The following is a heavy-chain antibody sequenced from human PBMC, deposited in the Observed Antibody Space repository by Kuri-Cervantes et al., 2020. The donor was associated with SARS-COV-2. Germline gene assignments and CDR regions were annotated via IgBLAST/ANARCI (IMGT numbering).Heavy chain of an antibody. V-gene: IGHV3-30*04. Sequence: GGSLRLSCAASGFTFSTYALHWVRQAPGKGLEWVAVISHDGSTTFYADSVKGRFTISRDNAKNSLYLQMNSLRAEDTAVYYCARDLRLGKSLDYWGQGTRGTVSS. CDR2: ISHDGSTT. CDR1: GFTFSTYA. D-gene: IGHD7-27*01. J-gene: IGHJ4*02. CDR3: ARDLRLGKSLDY.